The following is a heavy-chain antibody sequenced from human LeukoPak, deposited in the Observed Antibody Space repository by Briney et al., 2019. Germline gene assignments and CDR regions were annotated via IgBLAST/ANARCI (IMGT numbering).Heavy chain of an antibody. CDR2: ISSSSTI. D-gene: IGHD5-18*01. CDR1: GFTFSSYS. CDR3: ARGLPNTAMTPYYYYYGMDV. J-gene: IGHJ6*02. Sequence: GGSLRLSCAASGFTFSSYSMNWVRQAPGKGLEWVSYISSSSTIYYADSVKGRFTISRDNAKNSLYLQMNSLRAEDTAVYYCARGLPNTAMTPYYYYYGMDVWGQGTTVTVSS. V-gene: IGHV3-48*01.